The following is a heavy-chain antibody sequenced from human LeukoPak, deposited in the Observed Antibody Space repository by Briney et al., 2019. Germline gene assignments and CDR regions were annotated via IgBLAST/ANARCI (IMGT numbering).Heavy chain of an antibody. V-gene: IGHV3-30-3*01. J-gene: IGHJ4*02. CDR3: ARGGYYDILTGYAVY. D-gene: IGHD3-9*01. CDR2: ISYDGSNK. CDR1: GFTFSSYA. Sequence: GESLRHACGTPGFTFSSYAMPRGRQAPGKGVEWVAVISYDGSNKYYADSVKGRFTISRDNSKNTLYLQMNSLRAEDTAVYYCARGGYYDILTGYAVYWGQGTLVTVSS.